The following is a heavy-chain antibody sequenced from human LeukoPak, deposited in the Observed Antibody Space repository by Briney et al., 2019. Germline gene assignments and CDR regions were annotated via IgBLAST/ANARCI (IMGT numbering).Heavy chain of an antibody. V-gene: IGHV7-4-1*02. CDR1: GYTFTSYA. CDR2: INTNTGNP. CDR3: ARIPSYALRVLVFDY. Sequence: ASVKVSCKASGYTFTSYALNWVRQAPGQGLEWMGWINTNTGNPTYAQGFTGRFVFSLDTSVSTAYLQISSLKAEDTAVYYCARIPSYALRVLVFDYWGQGTLVTVSS. D-gene: IGHD2-8*02. J-gene: IGHJ4*02.